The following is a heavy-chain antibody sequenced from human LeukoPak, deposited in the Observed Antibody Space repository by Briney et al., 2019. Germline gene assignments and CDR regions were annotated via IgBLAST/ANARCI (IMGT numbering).Heavy chain of an antibody. V-gene: IGHV3-23*01. Sequence: SGGSLRLSCAASGFTFSSYAMSWVRQAPGKGLEWVSAISGSGGSTYYADSVKGRFTISRDTSKNTLHLQMNSLRAEDTAVYYCANLGYCSGGSCYVFEYWGQGTLVTVSS. CDR3: ANLGYCSGGSCYVFEY. CDR1: GFTFSSYA. D-gene: IGHD2-15*01. CDR2: ISGSGGST. J-gene: IGHJ4*02.